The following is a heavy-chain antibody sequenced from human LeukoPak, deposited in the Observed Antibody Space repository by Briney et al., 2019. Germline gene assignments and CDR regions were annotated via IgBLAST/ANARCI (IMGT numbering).Heavy chain of an antibody. V-gene: IGHV1-24*01. CDR2: FDPEDGET. J-gene: IGHJ5*02. D-gene: IGHD5-24*01. Sequence: GASVMVSCKVSGYTLTELSMHWVRQAPGKGLEWMGGFDPEDGETIYAQKFQGRVTMTEDTSTDTAYMELSSLRSEDTAVYYCARDNSVRDEAWWFNPWGQGTLVTVSS. CDR1: GYTLTELS. CDR3: ARDNSVRDEAWWFNP.